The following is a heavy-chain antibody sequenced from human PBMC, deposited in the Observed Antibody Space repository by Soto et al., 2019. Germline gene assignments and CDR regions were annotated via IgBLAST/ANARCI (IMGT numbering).Heavy chain of an antibody. V-gene: IGHV3-30-3*01. Sequence: PGGSLRLSCAASGFTFSSYAMHWVRQAPGKGLEWVAVISYDGSNKYYADSVKGRFTISRDNSKNTLYLQMNSLRAEDTAVYYCARDGGGLLRVRAYYYYYGMDVWGQGTAVTVSS. CDR2: ISYDGSNK. D-gene: IGHD2-15*01. J-gene: IGHJ6*02. CDR3: ARDGGGLLRVRAYYYYYGMDV. CDR1: GFTFSSYA.